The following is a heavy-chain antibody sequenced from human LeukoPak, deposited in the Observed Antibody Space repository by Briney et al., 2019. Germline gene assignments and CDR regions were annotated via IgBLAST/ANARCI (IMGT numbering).Heavy chain of an antibody. V-gene: IGHV1-2*02. CDR3: ARRRYSGFDWIDY. Sequence: ASVKVSCKASGYTFTGYYIHWVRQAPGQGLGWMGWINPNSGGTSYAQKFQGRVTMTRDTSISTAYMELSRLRSDDTAVYYCARRRYSGFDWIDYWGQGTLVTVSS. D-gene: IGHD5-12*01. J-gene: IGHJ4*02. CDR2: INPNSGGT. CDR1: GYTFTGYY.